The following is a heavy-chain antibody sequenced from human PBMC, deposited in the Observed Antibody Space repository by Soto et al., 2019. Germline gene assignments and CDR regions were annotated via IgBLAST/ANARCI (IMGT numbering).Heavy chain of an antibody. J-gene: IGHJ6*04. V-gene: IGHV4-34*01. CDR1: GGSFSGYY. CDR2: INHSGST. CDR3: ARGNRLSSWYVHYYYGLDV. Sequence: PSETLSLTCAVYGGSFSGYYWSWIRQPPGKGLEWIGEINHSGSTNYNPSLKSRVTISVDTSKNQFSLKLSSVTAADTAVYYCARGNRLSSWYVHYYYGLDVWGKGTKVTVS. D-gene: IGHD6-13*01.